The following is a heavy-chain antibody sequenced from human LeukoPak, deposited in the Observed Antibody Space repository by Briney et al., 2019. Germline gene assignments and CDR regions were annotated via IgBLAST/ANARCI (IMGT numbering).Heavy chain of an antibody. Sequence: ASVKVSCKAFGYTFTGYWMHWVRQAPGQGPEWMGVISPSGGSTIYAQKFKGRVTLTRDMSTSTDYLELSSLRSGDTAVYYCARELNYYYYMDVWGKGTTVTISS. CDR1: GYTFTGYW. CDR3: ARELNYYYYMDV. J-gene: IGHJ6*03. V-gene: IGHV1-46*01. CDR2: ISPSGGST.